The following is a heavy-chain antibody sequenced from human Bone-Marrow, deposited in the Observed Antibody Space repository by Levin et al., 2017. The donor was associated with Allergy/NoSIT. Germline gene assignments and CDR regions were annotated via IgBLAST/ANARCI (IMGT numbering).Heavy chain of an antibody. CDR1: GYTFTSYG. CDR2: ISAYNGNT. J-gene: IGHJ6*02. Sequence: ASVKVSCKASGYTFTSYGISWVRQAPGQGLEWMGWISAYNGNTNYAQKLQGRVTMTTDTSTSTAYMELRSLRSDDTAVYYCARYCTNGVCSRHYYYGMDVWGQGTTVTVSS. V-gene: IGHV1-18*01. D-gene: IGHD2-8*01. CDR3: ARYCTNGVCSRHYYYGMDV.